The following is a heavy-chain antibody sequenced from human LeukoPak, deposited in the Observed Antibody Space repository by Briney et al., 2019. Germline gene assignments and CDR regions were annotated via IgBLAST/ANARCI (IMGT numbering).Heavy chain of an antibody. Sequence: GGSLRLSCAASGFTFSSYAMSWVRQAPGKGLVWVSTISGSGGSTYYADSVKGRFTISRDSSKNTLYLQMSSLRAEDTALYYCARKSASGNYPLDYWGQGTLVTVSS. V-gene: IGHV3-23*01. CDR3: ARKSASGNYPLDY. CDR1: GFTFSSYA. J-gene: IGHJ4*02. D-gene: IGHD3-10*01. CDR2: ISGSGGST.